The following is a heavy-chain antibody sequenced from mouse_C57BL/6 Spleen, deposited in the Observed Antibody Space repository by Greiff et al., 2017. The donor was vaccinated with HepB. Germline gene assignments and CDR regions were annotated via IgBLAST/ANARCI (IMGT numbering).Heavy chain of an antibody. J-gene: IGHJ2*01. V-gene: IGHV5-16*01. Sequence: EVKLVESEGGLVQPGSSMKLSCTASGFTFSDYYMAWVRQVPEKGLEWVANINYDGSSTYYLDSLKSRFIISRDNAKKILYLQMSSLKSEDTATYYCARGTGNFDYWGQGTTLTVSS. D-gene: IGHD4-1*01. CDR3: ARGTGNFDY. CDR2: INYDGSST. CDR1: GFTFSDYY.